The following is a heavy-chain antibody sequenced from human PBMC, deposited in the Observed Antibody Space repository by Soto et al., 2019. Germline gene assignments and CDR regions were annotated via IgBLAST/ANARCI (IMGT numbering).Heavy chain of an antibody. Sequence: QVQLVQSGAEVKKPGSSVKVSCKASGGTFSTYAFIWVLQAPGQGLEWMGVILPVFGTPNYAPNFQGRVTITADESTSTAYMELSSLPSEDTAIHYRAIASMVVEFISYFFDSWGQGTLVTVSS. CDR3: AIASMVVEFISYFFDS. CDR2: ILPVFGTP. V-gene: IGHV1-69*01. D-gene: IGHD3-10*01. J-gene: IGHJ4*02. CDR1: GGTFSTYA.